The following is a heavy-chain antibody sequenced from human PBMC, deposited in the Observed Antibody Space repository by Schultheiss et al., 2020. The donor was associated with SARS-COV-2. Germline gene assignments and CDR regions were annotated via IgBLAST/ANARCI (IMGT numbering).Heavy chain of an antibody. V-gene: IGHV3-48*03. CDR3: ARGDFEGVFDY. CDR2: ISSSGSTI. CDR1: GFTFSSYA. J-gene: IGHJ4*02. Sequence: GGSLRLSCAASGFTFSSYAMSWVRQAPGKGLEWVSYISSSGSTIYYADSVKGRFTISRDNAKNSLYLQMNSLRAEDTAVYYCARGDFEGVFDYWGQGTLVTVSS. D-gene: IGHD3/OR15-3a*01.